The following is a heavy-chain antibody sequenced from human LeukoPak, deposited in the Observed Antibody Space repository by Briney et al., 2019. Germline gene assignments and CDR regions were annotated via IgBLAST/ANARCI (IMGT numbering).Heavy chain of an antibody. J-gene: IGHJ4*02. CDR2: IVVASGNT. V-gene: IGHV1-58*02. CDR1: GFTSTNSA. Sequence: SVKVSCKASGFTSTNSAMQWVRQARGQRLEWIGWIVVASGNTKYAQKFQERVTITRDMSTSTAYMELSSLSPEDTAVYYCAAAPIEMQQRGFDYWGQGTLVTVSS. CDR3: AAAPIEMQQRGFDY. D-gene: IGHD5-24*01.